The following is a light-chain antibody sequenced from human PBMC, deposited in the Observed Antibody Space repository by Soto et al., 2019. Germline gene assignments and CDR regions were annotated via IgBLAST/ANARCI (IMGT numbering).Light chain of an antibody. Sequence: DFQMTQSPSSLSASVGDRVTITCRASQTISSSLNWYQQKPGKAPDLLIYAASNLQSGVPSRFSGSGSGSDFTLTISSLQPEDFATYYCQQSYSSPQMYTFGHGTRLEIK. CDR3: QQSYSSPQMYT. J-gene: IGKJ2*01. CDR2: AAS. V-gene: IGKV1-39*01. CDR1: QTISSS.